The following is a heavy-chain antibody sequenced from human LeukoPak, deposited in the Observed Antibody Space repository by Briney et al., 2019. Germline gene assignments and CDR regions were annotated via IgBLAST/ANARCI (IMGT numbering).Heavy chain of an antibody. Sequence: QPGGSLRLSCAASGFSFSTHWMHWVRQAPGKGLVYVAQINSDGSATAYADSVKGRFTISRDNAKNTLYLEMSSLRAEDTAVYYCGSLTVVARDRWGQGTLVTVSS. D-gene: IGHD3-22*01. CDR2: INSDGSAT. CDR1: GFSFSTHW. J-gene: IGHJ5*02. CDR3: GSLTVVARDR. V-gene: IGHV3-74*01.